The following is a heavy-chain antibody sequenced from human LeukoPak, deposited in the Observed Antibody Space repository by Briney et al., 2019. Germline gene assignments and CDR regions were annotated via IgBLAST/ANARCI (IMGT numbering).Heavy chain of an antibody. J-gene: IGHJ4*02. Sequence: PGRSLRLSCAASGFTFSSYAMHWVRQAPGKGLEWVAVISYDGSNKYYADSVKGRFTISRDNAKNTLYLQMNSLRAEDTAVYYCARVPRLYNWNPFDYWGQGTLVTVSS. CDR2: ISYDGSNK. D-gene: IGHD1-20*01. CDR1: GFTFSSYA. CDR3: ARVPRLYNWNPFDY. V-gene: IGHV3-30-3*01.